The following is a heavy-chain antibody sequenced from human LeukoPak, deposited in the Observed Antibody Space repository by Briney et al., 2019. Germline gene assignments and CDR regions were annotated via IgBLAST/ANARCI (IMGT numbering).Heavy chain of an antibody. CDR2: IYYSGST. J-gene: IGHJ6*03. CDR1: GGSISSSSYY. D-gene: IGHD6-13*01. CDR3: ARVAHSSSWAYYYYYYMDV. V-gene: IGHV4-39*07. Sequence: SETLSLTCTVSGGSISSSSYYWGWIRQPPGKGLEWIGSIYYSGSTYYNPSLKSRGTISVDTSTNQFSLKLSSVTAADTAVYYCARVAHSSSWAYYYYYYMDVWGKGTTVTVSS.